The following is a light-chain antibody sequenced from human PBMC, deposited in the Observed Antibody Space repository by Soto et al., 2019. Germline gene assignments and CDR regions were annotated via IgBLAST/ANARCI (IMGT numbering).Light chain of an antibody. CDR3: ISYTAPRHYV. Sequence: QSALTQPASVSGSPGQSITISCTGTSSDVGGYNYVSWYQHHPGKAPKLIISGVSNRPSGVSNRFSGSKSDNTASLTISGLQADDDADYYCISYTAPRHYVFGTGTKVTVL. CDR2: GVS. CDR1: SSDVGGYNY. J-gene: IGLJ1*01. V-gene: IGLV2-14*03.